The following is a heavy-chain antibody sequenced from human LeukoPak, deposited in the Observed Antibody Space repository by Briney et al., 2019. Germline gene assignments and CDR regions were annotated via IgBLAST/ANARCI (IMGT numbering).Heavy chain of an antibody. CDR2: ISSSGSNI. J-gene: IGHJ3*02. Sequence: AGSLRLSCAASGFTFSSYEMNWVRQGPGQGLEWVSYISSSGSNIYYEDSVKVRFTISRDNAKNSLYLQMNSLRAEDRAVYYCAREEYYYDSSGYTAGGFDIWGQGTMVTVSS. CDR3: AREEYYYDSSGYTAGGFDI. CDR1: GFTFSSYE. V-gene: IGHV3-48*03. D-gene: IGHD3-22*01.